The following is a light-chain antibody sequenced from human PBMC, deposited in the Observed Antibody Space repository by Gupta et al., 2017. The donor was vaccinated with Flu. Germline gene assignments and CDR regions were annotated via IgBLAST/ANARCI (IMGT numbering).Light chain of an antibody. V-gene: IGLV2-23*01. CDR3: CSYAGGSTFYV. CDR1: SSDVGGYNF. CDR2: EGS. J-gene: IGLJ1*01. Sequence: QSALTQPASVSGSPGQSITISCTVTSSDVGGYNFVSWYQHHPGKAPKLMIYEGSKRPSGVSNRFSGSKSGNTASLTISGLQAEDEADYYCCSYAGGSTFYVFATGTKVTVL.